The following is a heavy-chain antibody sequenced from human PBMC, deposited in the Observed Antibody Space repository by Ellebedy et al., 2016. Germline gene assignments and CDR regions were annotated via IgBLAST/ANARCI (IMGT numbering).Heavy chain of an antibody. V-gene: IGHV4-30-4*01. J-gene: IGHJ6*02. D-gene: IGHD3/OR15-3a*01. Sequence: LRLXCTVSGSSLRGGTHYWTWIRQSSGKGLEWLGCSFYSGTTYYNPSLKGRVSMSVDTSRNQFSLRLRSVSAADTAVYYCARMGMDWYGEQTFYFYAVDVWGQGTTVAVSS. CDR3: ARMGMDWYGEQTFYFYAVDV. CDR1: GSSLRGGTHY. CDR2: SFYSGTT.